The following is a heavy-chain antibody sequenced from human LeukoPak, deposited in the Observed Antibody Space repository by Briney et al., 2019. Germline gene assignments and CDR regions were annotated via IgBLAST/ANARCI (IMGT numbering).Heavy chain of an antibody. CDR3: VTQILLCHYY. D-gene: IGHD3-10*01. J-gene: IGHJ4*02. CDR2: INHSGST. Sequence: SETLSLTCTVSGGSISSSSYYWGWIRQPPGKGLEWIGEINHSGSTNYNPSLKSRVTISVDTSNNQFSLKLTSVTAADTAMYYCVTQILLCHYYWGQGTLVTVSS. V-gene: IGHV4-39*01. CDR1: GGSISSSSYY.